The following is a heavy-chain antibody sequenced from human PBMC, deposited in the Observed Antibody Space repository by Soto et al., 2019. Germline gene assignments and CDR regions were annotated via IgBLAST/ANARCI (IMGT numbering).Heavy chain of an antibody. J-gene: IGHJ4*02. D-gene: IGHD3-3*01. V-gene: IGHV3-23*01. CDR3: AKSARKRGFLEWYHGAPPDY. CDR2: ISGSGGST. Sequence: EVQLMESGGGLVQPGGSLRLSCAASGFTFSSYAMSWVRQAPGKGLEWVSAISGSGGSTYYADSVKGRFTISRDNSKNTLYLQMNSLRAEDTAVYYCAKSARKRGFLEWYHGAPPDYWGQGTLVTVSS. CDR1: GFTFSSYA.